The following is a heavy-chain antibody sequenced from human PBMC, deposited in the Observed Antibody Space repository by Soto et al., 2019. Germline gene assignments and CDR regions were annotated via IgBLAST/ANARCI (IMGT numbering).Heavy chain of an antibody. V-gene: IGHV3-21*01. CDR2: ISTSSSYI. CDR1: GFTFSTYS. Sequence: EVQLVESGGGLVKPGGSLRLSCAASGFTFSTYSMHWVRQAPGKGLEWVSSISTSSSYIYYADSVKGRFTISRDNAKNSMYLQMNSLRAEDTAVYYCAPFRGVADLDYWGQGTLVTVSS. J-gene: IGHJ4*02. D-gene: IGHD6-19*01. CDR3: APFRGVADLDY.